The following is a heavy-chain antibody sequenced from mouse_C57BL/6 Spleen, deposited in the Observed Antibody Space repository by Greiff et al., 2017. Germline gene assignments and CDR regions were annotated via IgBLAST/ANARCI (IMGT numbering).Heavy chain of an antibody. CDR2: IDPSDSYT. CDR1: GYTFTSYW. CDR3: AKGPGGYFDY. V-gene: IGHV1-69*01. Sequence: VQLQQSGAELVMPGASVKLSCKASGYTFTSYWMHWVKQRPGQGLEWIGEIDPSDSYTNYNQKFKGKSTLTVDKSSSTAYMQLSSLTSEDSAVYYCAKGPGGYFDYWGQGTTLTVSS. J-gene: IGHJ2*01.